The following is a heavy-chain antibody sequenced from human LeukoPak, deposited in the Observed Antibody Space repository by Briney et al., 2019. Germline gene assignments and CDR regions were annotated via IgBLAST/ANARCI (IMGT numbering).Heavy chain of an antibody. CDR2: IYTSGST. Sequence: SETLSLTYTVSGGSISSYYWSWIRQPPGKGLEWIGYIYTSGSTNYNPSLKSRVTISVDTSKNQFSLKLSSVTAADTAVYYCARHAYDSSGYPCYYMDVWGKGTTVTVSS. D-gene: IGHD3-22*01. CDR1: GGSISSYY. J-gene: IGHJ6*03. V-gene: IGHV4-4*09. CDR3: ARHAYDSSGYPCYYMDV.